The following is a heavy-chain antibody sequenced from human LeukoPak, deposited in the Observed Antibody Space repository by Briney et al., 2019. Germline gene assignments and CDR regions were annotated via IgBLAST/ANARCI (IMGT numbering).Heavy chain of an antibody. CDR1: GFTFSSYW. Sequence: QTGGSLRLSFAASGFTFSSYWMHWVRQVPGKGLEWVSAISGSGSTTYYADSVKGRLTISRDHSKNTLFLQMNSLRAEDTAEYYCAKTPVGDWGVSDSWGQGTLVTVSS. CDR3: AKTPVGDWGVSDS. CDR2: ISGSGSTT. J-gene: IGHJ4*02. D-gene: IGHD2-21*01. V-gene: IGHV3-23*01.